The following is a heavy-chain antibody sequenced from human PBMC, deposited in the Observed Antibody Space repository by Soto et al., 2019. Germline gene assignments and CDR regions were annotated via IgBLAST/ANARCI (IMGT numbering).Heavy chain of an antibody. Sequence: GGSLRLSCATSGFTFSSCAMSWVRRAPGKGLEWVSAISAGGGGTFYADSVKGRFTISRDNSKNTLYLQMNSLTAEDTAVYYCAKRQSNSGWPYFFDYWGLGTLVTVSS. CDR3: AKRQSNSGWPYFFDY. D-gene: IGHD6-19*01. V-gene: IGHV3-23*01. CDR1: GFTFSSCA. CDR2: ISAGGGGT. J-gene: IGHJ4*02.